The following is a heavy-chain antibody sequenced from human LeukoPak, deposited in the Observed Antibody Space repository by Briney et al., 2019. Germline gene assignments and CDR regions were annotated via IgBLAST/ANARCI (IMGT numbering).Heavy chain of an antibody. Sequence: PGGSLRLSCAASGFTFSNYGMHSVRQAPGKGLEWVAIIWYDGSNMYCADSVKGRFTISRDNAKNTLYLQMNSLRAEDTAVYYCARGGREVDFWGQGTLVTVSS. CDR1: GFTFSNYG. D-gene: IGHD3-16*01. CDR3: ARGGREVDF. V-gene: IGHV3-33*01. CDR2: IWYDGSNM. J-gene: IGHJ4*02.